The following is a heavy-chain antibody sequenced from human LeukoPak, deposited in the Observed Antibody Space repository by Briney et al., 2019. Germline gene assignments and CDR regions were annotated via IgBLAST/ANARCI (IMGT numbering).Heavy chain of an antibody. V-gene: IGHV3-15*01. D-gene: IGHD4-17*01. CDR1: GFAFSNAW. J-gene: IGHJ4*02. CDR3: GHKDYGST. Sequence: GGSLRLSCAASGFAFSNAWMSWVRQAPGKGLEWVGRIKRKSDGGTTDYAAPVKGRFTISRDDSKNTLYLQMNSLKTEDTAIYYCGHKDYGSTWGQGTLVTVSS. CDR2: IKRKSDGGTT.